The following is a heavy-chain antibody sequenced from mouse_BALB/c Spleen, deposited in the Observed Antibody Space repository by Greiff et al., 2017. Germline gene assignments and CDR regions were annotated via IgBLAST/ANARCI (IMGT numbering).Heavy chain of an antibody. V-gene: IGHV2-9*02. Sequence: QVQLKESGPGLVAPSQSLSITCTVSGFSLTSYGVHWVRQPPGKGLEWLGVIWAGGSTNYNSALMSRLSISKDNSKSQVFLKMNSLQTDDTAMYYCAIYYDYDRGFAYWGQGTLVTVSA. CDR2: IWAGGST. J-gene: IGHJ3*01. CDR1: GFSLTSYG. CDR3: AIYYDYDRGFAY. D-gene: IGHD2-4*01.